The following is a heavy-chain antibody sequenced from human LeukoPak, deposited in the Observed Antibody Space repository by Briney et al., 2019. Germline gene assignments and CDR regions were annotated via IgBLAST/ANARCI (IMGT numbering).Heavy chain of an antibody. CDR2: INAGNGNT. V-gene: IGHV1-3*01. J-gene: IGHJ5*02. Sequence: ASVKVSCTASGYTFTSYAMHWVRQAPGQRLEWMGWINAGNGNTKYSQKFQGRVTITRDTSASTAYMELSSLRSEDTAVYYCARDGEDSSGWYTWFDPWGQGTLVTVSS. CDR3: ARDGEDSSGWYTWFDP. D-gene: IGHD6-19*01. CDR1: GYTFTSYA.